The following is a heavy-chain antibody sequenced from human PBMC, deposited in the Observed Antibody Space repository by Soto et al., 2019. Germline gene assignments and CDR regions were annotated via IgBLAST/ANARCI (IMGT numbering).Heavy chain of an antibody. V-gene: IGHV4-59*01. CDR1: GGSFSSYY. CDR3: ARDYYYDSRGYPGAYYYGMDV. CDR2: IYYSGRT. D-gene: IGHD3-22*01. J-gene: IGHJ6*02. Sequence: KTSETLSLTCTVSGGSFSSYYWSWIRQPPGKGLEWIGHIYYSGRTNYNPSLKSRVTISGDTSKNQLSLKLSSVTAADTAVYYCARDYYYDSRGYPGAYYYGMDVWGQGTTVTVSS.